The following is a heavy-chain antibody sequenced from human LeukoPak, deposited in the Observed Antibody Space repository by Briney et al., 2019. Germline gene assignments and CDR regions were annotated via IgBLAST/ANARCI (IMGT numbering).Heavy chain of an antibody. Sequence: SEKVSCKASGYTFTGYYMHWVRQAPGQGLEWMGWINPNSGDTNYAQKFQGRVTMTRDTSISTVYMELSKLRSDDTAVYYCAKDSGVLDFWSGYYTWRGGQGTLVTVSS. V-gene: IGHV1-2*02. D-gene: IGHD3-3*01. J-gene: IGHJ4*02. CDR1: GYTFTGYY. CDR3: AKDSGVLDFWSGYYTWR. CDR2: INPNSGDT.